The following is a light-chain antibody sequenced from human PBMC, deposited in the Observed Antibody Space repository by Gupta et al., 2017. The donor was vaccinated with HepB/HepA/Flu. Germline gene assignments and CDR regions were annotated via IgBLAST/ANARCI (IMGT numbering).Light chain of an antibody. J-gene: IGLJ3*02. Sequence: QSALTQPRPVSGSPGQSVTISCTGTGNDVGNYNYVSWYQQHPGKAPKLLIYDVSKWPSGVPHRFSGSKSGNTASLTISGLQAEDEADYYCCSYAGTYALMFGGGTTVTVL. V-gene: IGLV2-11*01. CDR1: GNDVGNYNY. CDR3: CSYAGTYALM. CDR2: DVS.